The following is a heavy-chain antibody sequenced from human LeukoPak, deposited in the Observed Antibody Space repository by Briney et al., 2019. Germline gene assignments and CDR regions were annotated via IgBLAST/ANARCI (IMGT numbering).Heavy chain of an antibody. CDR1: GFTFSSYA. CDR3: AKGRGYCSGGSCYSDY. CDR2: ISYDGSNK. Sequence: GGSLRLSCAASGFTFSSYAMHWVRQAPGKGLEWVAVISYDGSNKYYADSVKGRFTISRDNSKNTLCLQMNSLRVEDTAVYYCAKGRGYCSGGSCYSDYWGQGTLVTVSS. J-gene: IGHJ4*02. V-gene: IGHV3-30-3*02. D-gene: IGHD2-15*01.